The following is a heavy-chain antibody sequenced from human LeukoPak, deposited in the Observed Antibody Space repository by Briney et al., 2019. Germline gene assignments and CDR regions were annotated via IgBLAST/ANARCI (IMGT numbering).Heavy chain of an antibody. CDR3: AKDTTWIQLWLN. D-gene: IGHD5-18*01. CDR2: IGRTSSYT. J-gene: IGHJ4*02. Sequence: PGGSLRLSCAASGFTFSDYYMSWIRQAPGKGLEWVSYIGRTSSYTNYADSVKGRFTISRDNAKNSLYLQMNSLRVEDTAVYYCAKDTTWIQLWLNWGQGTLVTVSS. CDR1: GFTFSDYY. V-gene: IGHV3-11*05.